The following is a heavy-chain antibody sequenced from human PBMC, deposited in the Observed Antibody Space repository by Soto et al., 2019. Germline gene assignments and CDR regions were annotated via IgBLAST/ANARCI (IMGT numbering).Heavy chain of an antibody. Sequence: SETLSLTCTVSGGSISSGGYYWSWIRQHPGKGLEWIGYIYYSGSTYYNPSLKSRVTISVDTSKNQFSLKLSSVTAADTAVYYCARTAYCGGDCYPKFGYWGQGTLVTVSS. J-gene: IGHJ4*02. CDR2: IYYSGST. CDR1: GGSISSGGYY. V-gene: IGHV4-31*03. D-gene: IGHD2-21*02. CDR3: ARTAYCGGDCYPKFGY.